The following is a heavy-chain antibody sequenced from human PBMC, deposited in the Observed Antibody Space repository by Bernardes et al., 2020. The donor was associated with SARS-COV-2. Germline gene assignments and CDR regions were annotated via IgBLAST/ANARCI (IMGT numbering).Heavy chain of an antibody. V-gene: IGHV3-48*01. D-gene: IGHD1-26*01. CDR3: ARDPEWEWTYYGMDV. Sequence: GSLRLSCAASGFTFSSYSMNWVRQAPGKGLEWVSYISSSSSTIYYADSVKGRFTISRDNAKNSLYLQMNSLRAEDTAVYYCARDPEWEWTYYGMDVWGQGTTVTVSS. CDR2: ISSSSSTI. CDR1: GFTFSSYS. J-gene: IGHJ6*02.